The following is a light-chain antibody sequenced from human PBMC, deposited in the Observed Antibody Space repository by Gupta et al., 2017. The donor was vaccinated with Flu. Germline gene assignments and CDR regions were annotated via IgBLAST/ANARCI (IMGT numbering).Light chain of an antibody. V-gene: IGKV3-20*01. J-gene: IGKJ3*01. CDR2: GAS. Sequence: EIVLTQSPGTLSLSPGERATLSCRASQSVSSNYLAWYQQKPGQAPRLLIYGASSRDTGIPDRFSGSGYGTDFTLTISRREPEDFAVYYCQQYCSSPPITFGHGTRVDIK. CDR1: QSVSSNY. CDR3: QQYCSSPPIT.